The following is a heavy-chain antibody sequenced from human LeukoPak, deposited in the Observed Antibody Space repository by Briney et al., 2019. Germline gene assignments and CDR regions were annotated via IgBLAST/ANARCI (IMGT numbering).Heavy chain of an antibody. Sequence: GGSLRLSCTASGFTFSGHWIHWVREAPGMGLVWVSRINEHGTDSMYAESVKGRFTISRDNAKNTVYLQMNSLRAEDTAVYYCVRDETLWTLDWWGQGTLVSVSS. CDR1: GFTFSGHW. CDR2: INEHGTDS. J-gene: IGHJ4*02. V-gene: IGHV3-74*03. D-gene: IGHD1-1*01. CDR3: VRDETLWTLDW.